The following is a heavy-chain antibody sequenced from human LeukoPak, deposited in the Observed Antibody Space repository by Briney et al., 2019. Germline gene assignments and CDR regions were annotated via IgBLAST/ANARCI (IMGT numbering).Heavy chain of an antibody. D-gene: IGHD3-22*01. Sequence: GGSLRLSCAASGFTFSSYAMHWVRQAPGKGLEWVAVISYDGSNKYYADSAKGRFTISRDNSKNTLYLQMNSLRAEDTAVYYCARAREDGDYDSSGYYYDSWGEGTPVTVSS. CDR1: GFTFSSYA. CDR3: ARAREDGDYDSSGYYYDS. V-gene: IGHV3-30*04. CDR2: ISYDGSNK. J-gene: IGHJ4*02.